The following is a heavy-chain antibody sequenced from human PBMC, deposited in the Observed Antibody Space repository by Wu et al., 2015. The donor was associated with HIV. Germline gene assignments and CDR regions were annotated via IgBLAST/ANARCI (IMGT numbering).Heavy chain of an antibody. CDR3: AREVNVVMISDVGGGHGRR. V-gene: IGHV1-46*02. J-gene: IGHJ3*01. D-gene: IGHD2-8*01. CDR1: GYTFNNYY. Sequence: QVQLVQSGAEVKRPGASVTVSCKTSGYTFNNYYIHWVRQAPGQGLQWMGIINPNIPDTTYAQKFQGRINIRRDTSTSTVYMEVSSLRSEDTAVYYCAREVNVVMISDVGGGHGRRGGQGTKVTVTS. CDR2: INPNIPDT.